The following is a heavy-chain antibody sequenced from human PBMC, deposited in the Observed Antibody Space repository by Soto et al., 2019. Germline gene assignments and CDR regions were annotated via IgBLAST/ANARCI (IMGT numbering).Heavy chain of an antibody. D-gene: IGHD3-10*01. J-gene: IGHJ4*02. V-gene: IGHV3-23*01. Sequence: WGSLRLSCAASGFTFSSYSMSWVRQAQGKGLEWVSGFRTGADDGTTYYADSVKGRFTISRDISKNTLFLQMNSLRAEDTAIYYCAKKVNSGPGSQYFDYWGQGTLVTVSS. CDR2: FRTGADDGTT. CDR1: GFTFSSYS. CDR3: AKKVNSGPGSQYFDY.